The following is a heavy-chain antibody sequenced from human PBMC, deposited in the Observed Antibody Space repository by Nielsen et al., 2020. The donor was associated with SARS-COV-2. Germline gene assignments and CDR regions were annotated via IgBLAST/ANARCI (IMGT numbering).Heavy chain of an antibody. CDR3: AKEISYGYWYYGMDV. D-gene: IGHD5-18*01. CDR1: GFTFSSYA. J-gene: IGHJ6*02. CDR2: ISYDGSNK. V-gene: IGHV3-30-3*02. Sequence: GGSLRLSCAASGFTFSSYAMHWVRQAPGKGLEWVAVISYDGSNKYYADSAKGRFTISRDTSKNTLYLQMNSLRAEDTAVYYCAKEISYGYWYYGMDVWGQGTTVTVSS.